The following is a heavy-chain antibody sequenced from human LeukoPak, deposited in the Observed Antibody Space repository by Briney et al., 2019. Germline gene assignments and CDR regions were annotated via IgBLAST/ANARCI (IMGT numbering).Heavy chain of an antibody. D-gene: IGHD4-17*01. Sequence: GGSLRLSCAASGFTFSSYAMSWVRQAPGKGLEWVSYISSSGSTIYYADSVKGRFTISRDNAKNSLYLQMNSLRAEDTAVYYCARDPGDYMQDYWGQGTLVTVSS. CDR2: ISSSGSTI. CDR1: GFTFSSYA. CDR3: ARDPGDYMQDY. V-gene: IGHV3-48*04. J-gene: IGHJ4*02.